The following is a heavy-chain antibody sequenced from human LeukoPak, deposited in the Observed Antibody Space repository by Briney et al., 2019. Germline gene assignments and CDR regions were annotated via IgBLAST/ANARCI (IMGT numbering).Heavy chain of an antibody. Sequence: PGGSLRLSCAASGFTFSSYEMNWVRQAPGKGLEWVSYISSSGSTIYYADSVKGRFTISRDNAKNSLYLHMNSLRAEDTAAYYCARVEPPSDYWGQGTLVTVSS. CDR1: GFTFSSYE. J-gene: IGHJ4*02. CDR2: ISSSGSTI. V-gene: IGHV3-48*03. D-gene: IGHD1-14*01. CDR3: ARVEPPSDY.